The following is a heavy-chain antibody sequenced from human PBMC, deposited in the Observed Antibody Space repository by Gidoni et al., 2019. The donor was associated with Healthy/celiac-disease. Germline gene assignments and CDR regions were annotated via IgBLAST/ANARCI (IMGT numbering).Heavy chain of an antibody. CDR1: GGSISSYY. CDR3: ARVILLVVPAAIDITRNWFDP. CDR2: IYTSGST. J-gene: IGHJ5*02. Sequence: QVQLQESGPGLVKPSETLSLTCTVSGGSISSYYWSWIRQPAGKGLEWIGRIYTSGSTNYNPSLKSRVTMSVDTSKNQFSLKLSSVTAADTAVYYCARVILLVVPAAIDITRNWFDPWGQGTLVTVSS. V-gene: IGHV4-4*07. D-gene: IGHD2-2*01.